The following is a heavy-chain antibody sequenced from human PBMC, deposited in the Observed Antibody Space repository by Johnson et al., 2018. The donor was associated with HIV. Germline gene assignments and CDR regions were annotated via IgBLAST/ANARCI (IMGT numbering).Heavy chain of an antibody. CDR1: GFTFSSYG. J-gene: IGHJ3*02. D-gene: IGHD3-22*01. CDR3: AKGVITMIVVATDAFDI. CDR2: ISYDGSNK. V-gene: IGHV3-30*18. Sequence: QVQLVESGGGVVQPGRSLRLSCAASGFTFSSYGMHWVRQAPGKGLEWVAVISYDGSNKYYADSVKGRFTISRDNSKNTLYLQMNSLRAGDTAVYYCAKGVITMIVVATDAFDIWGQGTMVTVSS.